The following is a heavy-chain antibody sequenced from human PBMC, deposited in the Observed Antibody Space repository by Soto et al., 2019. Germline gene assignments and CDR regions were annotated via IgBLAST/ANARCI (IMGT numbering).Heavy chain of an antibody. CDR2: LSGSGGST. CDR3: AKSADALAARSLYYYYGIDV. J-gene: IGHJ6*02. CDR1: GFTVSSNY. D-gene: IGHD6-6*01. Sequence: EVQLVETGGGLIQPGGSLRLTCAASGFTVSSNYMSWVRQAPGKGLEWVTALSGSGGSTYYADSVKGRFTISRDNSKNTLYLQMNSLRAEDTAEYYSAKSADALAARSLYYYYGIDVWGQGTTVTVSS. V-gene: IGHV3-23*04.